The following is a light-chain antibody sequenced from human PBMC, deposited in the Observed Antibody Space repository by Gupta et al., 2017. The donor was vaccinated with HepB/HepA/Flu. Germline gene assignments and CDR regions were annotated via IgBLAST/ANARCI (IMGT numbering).Light chain of an antibody. CDR3: CSYAGSATLV. CDR2: EVT. Sequence: SALTPPPSVSGSPAQSIPLSCSGTSSDVGSYNLVSWYQQHPGKAPKLMIYEVTKRPSGVSNRFSGSKSGNTASLTISGLQAEDESDYYCCSYAGSATLVFGGGTKLTVL. CDR1: SSDVGSYNL. J-gene: IGLJ2*01. V-gene: IGLV2-23*02.